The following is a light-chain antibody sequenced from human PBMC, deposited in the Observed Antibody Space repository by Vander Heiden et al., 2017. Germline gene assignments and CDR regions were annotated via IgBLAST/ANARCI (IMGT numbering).Light chain of an antibody. CDR3: SSYTSSSTLV. J-gene: IGLJ1*01. Sequence: QSALTQTASVSRSPGQSLALSCTGTSSDVGGYKSVSWYQQHPGKAPKLVIYDVTYRPSGVSNRFSGSKSGNTASLTISGLQNEDEADYYCSSYTSSSTLVFGTGTKVTVL. CDR1: SSDVGGYKS. V-gene: IGLV2-14*03. CDR2: DVT.